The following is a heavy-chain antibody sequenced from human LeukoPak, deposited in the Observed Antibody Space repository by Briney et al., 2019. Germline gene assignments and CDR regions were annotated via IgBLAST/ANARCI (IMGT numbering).Heavy chain of an antibody. CDR3: ARTHLTIFGVYYYYYYYMDV. Sequence: SVKVSCKASGGTFSSYAISWVRQAPGQGLEWMGGIIPIFGTANYAQKFQGRVTITTDESMSTAYMELSSLRSEDTAVYYCARTHLTIFGVYYYYYYYMDVWGKGTTVTVSS. J-gene: IGHJ6*03. V-gene: IGHV1-69*05. CDR1: GGTFSSYA. CDR2: IIPIFGTA. D-gene: IGHD3-3*01.